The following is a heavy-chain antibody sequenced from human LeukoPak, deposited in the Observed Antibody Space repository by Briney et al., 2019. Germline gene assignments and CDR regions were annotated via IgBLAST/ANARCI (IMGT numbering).Heavy chain of an antibody. Sequence: SVKVSCKASGGTFSSYGVSWVRQAPGQGLEWMGRIIPILAITNYAQNFQGRVTITADKSTGTAYMELSSLRSGDTAVYYCARTNYYDSSGYQGAGTYYYGMDVWGQGTTVTVSS. D-gene: IGHD3-22*01. CDR2: IIPILAIT. CDR3: ARTNYYDSSGYQGAGTYYYGMDV. V-gene: IGHV1-69*04. J-gene: IGHJ6*02. CDR1: GGTFSSYG.